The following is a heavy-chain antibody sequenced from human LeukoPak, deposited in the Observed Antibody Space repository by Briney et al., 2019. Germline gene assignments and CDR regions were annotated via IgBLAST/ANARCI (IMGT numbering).Heavy chain of an antibody. CDR2: INPSGGST. CDR3: ARDPLTYYDILTGLPAYHGGAYFDY. Sequence: ASVKVSCKASGYTFTSYYMHWVRQAPGQGLEWMGIINPSGGSTSYAQKFQARVTMTRDTSTSTVYMELSSLRSEDTAVYYCARDPLTYYDILTGLPAYHGGAYFDYWGQGTLVTVSS. D-gene: IGHD3-9*01. CDR1: GYTFTSYY. V-gene: IGHV1-46*01. J-gene: IGHJ4*02.